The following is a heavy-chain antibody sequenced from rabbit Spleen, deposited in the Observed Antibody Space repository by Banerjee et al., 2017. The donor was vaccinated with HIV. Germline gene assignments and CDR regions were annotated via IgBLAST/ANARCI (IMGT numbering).Heavy chain of an antibody. J-gene: IGHJ4*01. V-gene: IGHV1S7*01. CDR3: ARDLTGVIGWNFDL. CDR2: IDPVFGIT. D-gene: IGHD1-1*01. Sequence: HLKESGGGLVQPGGSPKLSCKASGFTLSSYYMNWVRQAPGKGLEWIGYIDPVFGITYYASWVNGRFSISRENAQNTVFLQMTSLTAADTATYFCARDLTGVIGWNFDLWGQGTLVTVS. CDR1: GFTLSSYY.